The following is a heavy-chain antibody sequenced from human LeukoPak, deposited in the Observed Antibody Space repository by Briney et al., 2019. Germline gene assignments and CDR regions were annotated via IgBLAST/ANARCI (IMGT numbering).Heavy chain of an antibody. CDR1: GFTFSSYA. V-gene: IGHV3-23*01. CDR2: ISGSGGST. J-gene: IGHJ4*02. D-gene: IGHD3-22*01. CDR3: ARVYYYDSSGYFGY. Sequence: PGGSLRLSCAASGFTFSSYAMSWVRQAPGKGLEWVSAISGSGGSTYYADSVKGRVTISRDNSKNTLYLQMNSLRAEDTAVYYCARVYYYDSSGYFGYWGQGTLVTVSS.